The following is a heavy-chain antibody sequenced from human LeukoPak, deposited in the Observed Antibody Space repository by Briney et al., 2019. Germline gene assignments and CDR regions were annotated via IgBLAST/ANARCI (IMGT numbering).Heavy chain of an antibody. V-gene: IGHV3-23*01. D-gene: IGHD3-10*01. J-gene: IGHJ6*03. CDR2: ISGSGGST. Sequence: PGGSLRLSCAASGFTFSSYGMSWVRQAPGKGLEWVSAISGSGGSTYYADSVKGRFTISRDNSKNTLYLQMNSLRAEDTAVYYCAKAYDSYYYGSGILGYYYYMDVWGKGTTVTISS. CDR1: GFTFSSYG. CDR3: AKAYDSYYYGSGILGYYYYMDV.